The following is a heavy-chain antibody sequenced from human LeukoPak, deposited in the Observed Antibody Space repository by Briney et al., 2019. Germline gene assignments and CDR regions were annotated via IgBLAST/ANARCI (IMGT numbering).Heavy chain of an antibody. V-gene: IGHV5-10-1*01. CDR3: ARTYYYDSSGLVPGY. D-gene: IGHD3-22*01. CDR2: IEPSDSYT. Sequence: GESLKISCKGSGYSFTSYWISWVRQMPGKGLEWMGRIEPSDSYTNYSPSFQGHVTISADKSISTAYLQWSSLKASDTAMYYCARTYYYDSSGLVPGYWGQGTLVTVSS. CDR1: GYSFTSYW. J-gene: IGHJ4*02.